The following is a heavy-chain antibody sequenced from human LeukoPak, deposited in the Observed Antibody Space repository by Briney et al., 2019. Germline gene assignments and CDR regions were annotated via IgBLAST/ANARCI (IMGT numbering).Heavy chain of an antibody. CDR2: INHSGST. CDR1: GGSISSSNW. Sequence: SETLSLTCAVSGGSISSSNWWSWVRQPPGKGLEWIGEINHSGSTNYNPSLKSRVTISVDTSKNQFSLKLSSVTAADTAVYYCARAPYSSSWGFDYWGQGTLVTVSS. D-gene: IGHD6-13*01. V-gene: IGHV4-4*02. CDR3: ARAPYSSSWGFDY. J-gene: IGHJ4*02.